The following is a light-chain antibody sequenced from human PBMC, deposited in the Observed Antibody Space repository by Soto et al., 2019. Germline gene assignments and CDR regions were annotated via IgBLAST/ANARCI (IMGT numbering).Light chain of an antibody. CDR3: QQLNSYPPT. CDR2: AAS. Sequence: DIQLTQSPSFLSASVGDRVTITCRASQGISSYLAWYQQKPGKAPKLLLYAASTLQSGVPSRFSGSGSGTEFPLTISSLQPEDFATYYCQQLNSYPPTFGGGTKVEIK. J-gene: IGKJ4*01. CDR1: QGISSY. V-gene: IGKV1-9*01.